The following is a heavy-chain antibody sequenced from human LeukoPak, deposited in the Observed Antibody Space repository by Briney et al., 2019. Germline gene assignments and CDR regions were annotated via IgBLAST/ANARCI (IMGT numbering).Heavy chain of an antibody. CDR1: GGSISSGSYY. J-gene: IGHJ4*02. V-gene: IGHV4-61*02. CDR3: ASVLSSSDEQ. CDR2: IYTSGST. D-gene: IGHD6-6*01. Sequence: SQTLSLTCTVSGGSISSGSYYWSWIRQPAGKGLEWIGRIYTSGSTNYNPSLKSRVTISVDTSKNQFSLKLSSVTAADTAVYYCASVLSSSDEQWGQGTLVTVSS.